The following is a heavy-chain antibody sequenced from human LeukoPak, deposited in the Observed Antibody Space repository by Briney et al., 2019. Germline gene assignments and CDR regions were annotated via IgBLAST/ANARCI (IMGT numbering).Heavy chain of an antibody. V-gene: IGHV4-4*07. D-gene: IGHD6-19*01. CDR3: GRLPEEEQWLGTIDY. CDR1: GGSISSYY. J-gene: IGHJ4*02. CDR2: IYTSGST. Sequence: PSETLSLTCTVSGGSISSYYWSWIRQPAGKGLEWIGRIYTSGSTNYNPSLKSRISISVDTSKNQFSLKLSSVTAADTAVYYCGRLPEEEQWLGTIDYWGQGTLVTVSS.